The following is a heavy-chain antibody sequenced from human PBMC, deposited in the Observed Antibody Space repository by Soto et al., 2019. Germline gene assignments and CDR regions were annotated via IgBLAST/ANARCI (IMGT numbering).Heavy chain of an antibody. CDR3: ARDGTYNSL. J-gene: IGHJ4*01. CDR1: GFTVSNNY. V-gene: IGHV3-66*01. CDR2: IYSGGAT. Sequence: EVQLVESGGGLVQPGGSLRLSCAASGFTVSNNYMRWVRQAPGKGLEWVSLIYSGGATYYADSVKGRFTISRDNSKNTLYLQMNSLRAQDTAVYYCARDGTYNSLGGHGILVTLSS. D-gene: IGHD1-1*01.